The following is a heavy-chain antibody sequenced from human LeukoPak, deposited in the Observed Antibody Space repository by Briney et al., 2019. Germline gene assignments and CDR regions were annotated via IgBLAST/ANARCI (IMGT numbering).Heavy chain of an antibody. V-gene: IGHV3-9*01. J-gene: IGHJ4*02. CDR2: ISWNSGSI. Sequence: GGSLRLSCAASGFTFDDYAMHWVRQAPGKGLEWLSGISWNSGSIGYADSVKGRFTISRDNAKNSLYLQMNSLRAEDTALYYCAKDRTRGSSNFDYWGQGTLVTVSS. D-gene: IGHD6-19*01. CDR1: GFTFDDYA. CDR3: AKDRTRGSSNFDY.